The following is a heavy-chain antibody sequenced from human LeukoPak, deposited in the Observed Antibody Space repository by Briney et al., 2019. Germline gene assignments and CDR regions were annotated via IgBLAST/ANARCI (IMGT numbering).Heavy chain of an antibody. D-gene: IGHD3-3*01. Sequence: ASVKVSCKASGYTFTSYGISWVRQAPGQGLEWMGGIIPIFGTANYAQKFQGRVTITTDESTSTAYMELSSLRSEDTAVYYCAREAFWSGYYYYWGQGTLVTVSS. J-gene: IGHJ4*02. V-gene: IGHV1-69*05. CDR3: AREAFWSGYYYY. CDR1: GYTFTSYG. CDR2: IIPIFGTA.